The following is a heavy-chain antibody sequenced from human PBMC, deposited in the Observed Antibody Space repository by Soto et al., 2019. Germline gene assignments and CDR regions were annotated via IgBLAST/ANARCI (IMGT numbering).Heavy chain of an antibody. CDR3: ARAPVARSSHFDY. V-gene: IGHV4-39*07. CDR2: IYYSGST. CDR1: GGSISSSSYY. Sequence: PSETLSLTCTVSGGSISSSSYYWGWIRQPPGKGLEWIGSIYYSGSTNYNPSLKSRVTISVDTSKNQSSLKLSSVTAADTAVYYCARAPVARSSHFDYWGQGTLVTVSS. J-gene: IGHJ4*02. D-gene: IGHD2-15*01.